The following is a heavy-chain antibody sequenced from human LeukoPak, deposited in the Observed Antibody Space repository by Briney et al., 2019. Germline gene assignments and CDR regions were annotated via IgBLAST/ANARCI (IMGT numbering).Heavy chain of an antibody. CDR2: IYTSGST. V-gene: IGHV4-61*02. J-gene: IGHJ4*02. Sequence: SETLSLTCTVSGGSISSGSYYWSWIRPPAGKGLEWIGRIYTSGSTNYNPSLKSRVTISVDTSKNQFSLKLSSVTAADTAVYYCARGTYNDFWSGYCDYWGQGTLVTVSS. CDR3: ARGTYNDFWSGYCDY. D-gene: IGHD3-3*01. CDR1: GGSISSGSYY.